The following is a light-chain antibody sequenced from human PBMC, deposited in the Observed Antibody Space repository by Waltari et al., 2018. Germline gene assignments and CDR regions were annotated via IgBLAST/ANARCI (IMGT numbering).Light chain of an antibody. CDR2: PIN. CDR1: APRPGSIY. CDR3: AAWFDSLNGWV. Sequence: QSFVTQSPPVPGTPGQRVPLSFSPSAPRPGSIYLNWYQQSPGTAPKLLIYPINVRPSGVPDRFSGSKSGTSATLTISGLQSEDEADYYCAAWFDSLNGWVFGGGTKVTVL. V-gene: IGLV1-44*01. J-gene: IGLJ3*02.